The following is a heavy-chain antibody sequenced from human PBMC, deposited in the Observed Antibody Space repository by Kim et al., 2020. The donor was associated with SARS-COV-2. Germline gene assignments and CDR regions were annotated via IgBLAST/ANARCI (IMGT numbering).Heavy chain of an antibody. D-gene: IGHD6-19*01. CDR3: TRYSSGWS. CDR2: GGTT. V-gene: IGHV3-15*01. Sequence: GGTTDYAAPVKGRFSISRDDSKNTLYLQMKSLKTEDTAVYYCTRYSSGWSWGQGTMVTVSS. J-gene: IGHJ3*01.